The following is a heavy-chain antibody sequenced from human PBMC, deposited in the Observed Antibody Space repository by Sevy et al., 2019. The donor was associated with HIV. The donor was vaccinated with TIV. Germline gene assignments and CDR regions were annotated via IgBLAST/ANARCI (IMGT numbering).Heavy chain of an antibody. Sequence: GGSLRLSCVASGFIFTSYGIHWVRQAPGKGLEWVAVISFDGDKKYYADSVKGRFTISRDNSKNTLYLQMNSLRVEDTAVYYCARGKGGYGYGLNYWVQGTLVTVSS. CDR3: ARGKGGYGYGLNY. CDR1: GFIFTSYG. D-gene: IGHD5-18*01. CDR2: ISFDGDKK. J-gene: IGHJ4*02. V-gene: IGHV3-33*08.